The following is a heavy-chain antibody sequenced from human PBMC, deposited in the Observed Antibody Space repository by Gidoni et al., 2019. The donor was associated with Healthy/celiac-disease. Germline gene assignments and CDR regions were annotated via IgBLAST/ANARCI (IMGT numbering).Heavy chain of an antibody. J-gene: IGHJ4*02. CDR2: IYYSGST. CDR3: ARRRDGYNDY. Sequence: QVQLQASGPGLVKPSETLSLTCTVSGGSIRSYYWSWIRQPPGKGLEWIGYIYYSGSTNYNPSLKSRVTISVDTSKNQFSLKLSSVTAADTAVYYCARRRDGYNDYWGQGTLVTVSS. D-gene: IGHD5-12*01. V-gene: IGHV4-59*01. CDR1: GGSIRSYY.